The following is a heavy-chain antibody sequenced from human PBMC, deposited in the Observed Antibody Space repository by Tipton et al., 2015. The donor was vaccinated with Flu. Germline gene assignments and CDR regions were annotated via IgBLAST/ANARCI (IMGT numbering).Heavy chain of an antibody. J-gene: IGHJ4*02. CDR3: ARGSGSGTYMIFYF. D-gene: IGHD3-10*01. CDR2: IFYSETT. V-gene: IGHV4-39*07. Sequence: LRLSCTVSGGSINSNSYYWGWIRQPPGKGLEWIGSIFYSETTYYNPSLKSRVTISVDTSKNQFSLKLTSVTAADTAVYYCARGSGSGTYMIFYFWGQGTLVTVSS. CDR1: GGSINSNSYY.